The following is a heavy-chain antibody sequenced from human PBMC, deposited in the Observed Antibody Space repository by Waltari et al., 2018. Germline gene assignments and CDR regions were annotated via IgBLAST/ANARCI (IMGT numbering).Heavy chain of an antibody. J-gene: IGHJ4*02. CDR3: ARDGVGGAANDY. CDR2: ISSGSSTI. CDR1: GFTFSTYS. Sequence: EVQLVESGGGLVQPGGSLRLACAASGFTFSTYSMNWVRQAPGKGLEWVSYISSGSSTIYYADSVKGRFTISRENAKNSLYLQMNSLRAEDTAVYYCARDGVGGAANDYWGQGTLVTVSS. V-gene: IGHV3-48*04. D-gene: IGHD3-16*01.